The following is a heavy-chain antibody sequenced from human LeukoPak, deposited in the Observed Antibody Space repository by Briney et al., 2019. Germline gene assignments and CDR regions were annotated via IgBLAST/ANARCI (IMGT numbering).Heavy chain of an antibody. J-gene: IGHJ4*02. CDR1: GGSISNSDW. CDR3: ARRIQLWPYYFDY. Sequence: PSETLSLTCAVSGGSISNSDWWSWVRQAPGKGLEWIGEIYHTGSTNYNPSLKSRVTISEDKSKNQFSLKVTSVTAADTAVYYCARRIQLWPYYFDYWGQGTLVTVSS. V-gene: IGHV4-4*02. CDR2: IYHTGST. D-gene: IGHD5-18*01.